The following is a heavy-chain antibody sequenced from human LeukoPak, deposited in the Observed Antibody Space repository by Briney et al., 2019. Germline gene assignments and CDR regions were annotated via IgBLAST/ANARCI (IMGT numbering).Heavy chain of an antibody. CDR3: ARDRTVVVVVAATQAHWFDP. CDR2: FSYSGST. CDR1: GDSISSSSYN. Sequence: SETLSLTCTVSGDSISSSSYNWGWIRQPPGKGLEWIGSFSYSGSTYYNPSLKSRVTISVDTSKNQFSLKLSSVTAADTAVYYCARDRTVVVVVAATQAHWFDPWGQGTLVTVSS. D-gene: IGHD2-15*01. V-gene: IGHV4-39*07. J-gene: IGHJ5*02.